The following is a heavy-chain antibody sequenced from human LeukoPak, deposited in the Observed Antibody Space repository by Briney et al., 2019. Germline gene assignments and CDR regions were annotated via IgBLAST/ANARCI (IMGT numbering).Heavy chain of an antibody. D-gene: IGHD2-2*01. CDR2: ISGSDGST. CDR1: GFTFSSYA. J-gene: IGHJ4*02. CDR3: AKDLVVVPAAIDY. V-gene: IGHV3-23*01. Sequence: PGGSLRLSCAASGFTFSSYAMSWVRQAPGKGLEWFSAISGSDGSTYYADSVKGRFTISRDNSKNTLYLQMNSLRAEDTAVYYCAKDLVVVPAAIDYWGQGTLVAVSS.